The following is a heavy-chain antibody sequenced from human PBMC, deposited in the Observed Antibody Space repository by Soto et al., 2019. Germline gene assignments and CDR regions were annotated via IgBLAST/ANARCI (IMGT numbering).Heavy chain of an antibody. J-gene: IGHJ4*02. CDR3: RTQWLD. V-gene: IGHV3-15*01. CDR2: IKKKADGGTT. D-gene: IGHD6-19*01. Sequence: WGSLRLSCAASGFTFINAWMICVRQAPGKGLEWVGLIKKKADGGTTDYAAPLKGRFTISRDDSKNTLYLQMSSLKTEDTAVYYCRTQWLDWGQGTLVTVSS. CDR1: GFTFINAW.